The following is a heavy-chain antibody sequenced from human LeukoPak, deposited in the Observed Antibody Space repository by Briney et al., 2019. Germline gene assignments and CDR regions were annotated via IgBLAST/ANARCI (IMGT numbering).Heavy chain of an antibody. D-gene: IGHD2-8*02. Sequence: GGSLRLSCAASGFTFSRFPMHWVRQAPGKGLEWVAAISNDGSTTYDADSVKGRFTISRDNSKNTLSVQMKSLRPEDTALYYCATGFTWSLEYWGQGTMVAVSS. CDR2: ISNDGSTT. J-gene: IGHJ4*02. V-gene: IGHV3-30*04. CDR1: GFTFSRFP. CDR3: ATGFTWSLEY.